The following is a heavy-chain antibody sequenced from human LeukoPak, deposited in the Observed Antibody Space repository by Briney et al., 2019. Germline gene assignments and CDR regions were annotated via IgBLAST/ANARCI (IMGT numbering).Heavy chain of an antibody. CDR2: IIPLFGTA. D-gene: IGHD3-22*01. V-gene: IGHV1-69*01. CDR1: GGTFSSYA. Sequence: SVKVSCKASGGTFSSYAISWVRQAPGPGLEWMGGIIPLFGTANYAQKFQGRVTITADESTSTAYMELSSLRSEDTAVYYCAREAGFSYDSSGSHGAFDIWGQGTMVTVSS. CDR3: AREAGFSYDSSGSHGAFDI. J-gene: IGHJ3*02.